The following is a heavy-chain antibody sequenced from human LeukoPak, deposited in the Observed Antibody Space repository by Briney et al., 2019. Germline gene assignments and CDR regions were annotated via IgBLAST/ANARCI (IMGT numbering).Heavy chain of an antibody. CDR2: INSDGSST. V-gene: IGHV3-74*01. J-gene: IGHJ4*02. Sequence: GGSLRLSCAASGFTVSSNYMSWVRQAPGKGLVWVSRINSDGSSTSYADSVKGRFTISRDNAKNTLYLQMNSLRAEDTAVYYCARDMIAARQVVNYFDYWGQGTLVTVSS. D-gene: IGHD6-6*01. CDR3: ARDMIAARQVVNYFDY. CDR1: GFTVSSNY.